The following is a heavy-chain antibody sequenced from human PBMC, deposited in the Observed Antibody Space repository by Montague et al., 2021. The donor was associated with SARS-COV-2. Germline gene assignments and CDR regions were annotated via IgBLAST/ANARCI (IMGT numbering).Heavy chain of an antibody. CDR2: IYYSGTT. CDR3: ARDDYYYCSGGYPRYFDY. Sequence: TLSLTCTVSGGSISSGGYYWSWIRHHPGKGLEWIGYIYYSGTTYYNPSLKSRVTISVDTSKNQFSLKLSSVTAADTALYYCARDDYYYCSGGYPRYFDYWGQGTLVTVSS. V-gene: IGHV4-31*03. J-gene: IGHJ4*02. CDR1: GGSISSGGYY. D-gene: IGHD3-10*01.